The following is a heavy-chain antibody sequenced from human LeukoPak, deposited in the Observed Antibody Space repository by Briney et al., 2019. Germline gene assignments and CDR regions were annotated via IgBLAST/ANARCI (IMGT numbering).Heavy chain of an antibody. J-gene: IGHJ6*03. CDR2: IYYSGST. CDR3: ASLARPYYYYMDV. V-gene: IGHV4-39*07. Sequence: SETLSLTCTVSDGSISSNSYYWGWIRQPPGKGLEWIANIYYSGSTYYNPSLKSRVTISVDTSKNQFSLKLSSVTAADTAVYYCASLARPYYYYMDVWGKGTTVTVSS. CDR1: DGSISSNSYY.